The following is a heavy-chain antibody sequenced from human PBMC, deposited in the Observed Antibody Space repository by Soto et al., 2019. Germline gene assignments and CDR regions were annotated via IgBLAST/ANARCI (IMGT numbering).Heavy chain of an antibody. D-gene: IGHD2-15*01. V-gene: IGHV1-8*02. Sequence: ASVKVSCKASGYTLTGYYMHWVRQATGQGLEWMGWMNPNSGNTGYAQKFQGRVTMTRNTSLSTAYMELSSLRSEDTAVYYCARGGYCSGGSCYGPASEYYYYYGMDVWGQGTTVTVSS. J-gene: IGHJ6*02. CDR2: MNPNSGNT. CDR3: ARGGYCSGGSCYGPASEYYYYYGMDV. CDR1: GYTLTGYY.